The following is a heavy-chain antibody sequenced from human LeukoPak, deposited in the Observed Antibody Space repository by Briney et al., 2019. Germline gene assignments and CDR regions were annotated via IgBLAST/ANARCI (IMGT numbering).Heavy chain of an antibody. CDR3: ASELLDTAMVT. CDR1: GFTFSSYG. V-gene: IGHV3-20*04. J-gene: IGHJ5*02. Sequence: GGSLRLSCAASGFTFSSYGMSWVLQAPGKGLEWVSGINWNGGSTGYADSVKGRFTISRDNAKNSLYLQMNSLRAEDTALYYCASELLDTAMVTWGQGTLVTVSS. CDR2: INWNGGST. D-gene: IGHD5-18*01.